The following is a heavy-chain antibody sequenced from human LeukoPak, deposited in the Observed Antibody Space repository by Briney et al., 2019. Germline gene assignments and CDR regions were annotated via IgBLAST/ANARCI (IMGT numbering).Heavy chain of an antibody. Sequence: ASVKVSCKASGYTFTSYDINWVRQATGQGLEWMGWMNPNSGNTGYAQKFQGRVTMTRNTSISTAYMELSSLRSEDTAVYYCARRPPKGAVADKEGWYFDLWGCGTLVTVSS. D-gene: IGHD6-19*01. CDR1: GYTFTSYD. CDR3: ARRPPKGAVADKEGWYFDL. J-gene: IGHJ2*01. CDR2: MNPNSGNT. V-gene: IGHV1-8*01.